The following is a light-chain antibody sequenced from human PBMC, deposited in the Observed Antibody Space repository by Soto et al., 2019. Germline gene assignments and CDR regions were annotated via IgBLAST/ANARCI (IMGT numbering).Light chain of an antibody. CDR3: QQTKSFPLT. J-gene: IGKJ4*01. Sequence: DIQMTQSPSSVSASVGDRVTITCRASQDISNWLAWYQQKPGKAPKVLIYAAFSLQSGVTSRFSGGRAGTDFTLTISSLQPEDFAVYYCQQTKSFPLTFGGGTKVEIK. CDR2: AAF. CDR1: QDISNW. V-gene: IGKV1D-12*01.